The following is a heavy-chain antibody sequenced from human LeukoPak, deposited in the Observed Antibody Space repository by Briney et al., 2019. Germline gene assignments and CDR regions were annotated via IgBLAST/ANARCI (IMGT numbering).Heavy chain of an antibody. Sequence: GGSLRLSCAASGFSFSSYAMSWVRQAPGKGLEWVSTISGSGDSTYYADSVKGRFTISRDNSKNTLYLQMNSLRAEDTAVYYCAKSGPGYYDSSGYAFDIWGQGTMVTVSS. CDR3: AKSGPGYYDSSGYAFDI. J-gene: IGHJ3*02. CDR1: GFSFSSYA. CDR2: ISGSGDST. D-gene: IGHD3-22*01. V-gene: IGHV3-23*01.